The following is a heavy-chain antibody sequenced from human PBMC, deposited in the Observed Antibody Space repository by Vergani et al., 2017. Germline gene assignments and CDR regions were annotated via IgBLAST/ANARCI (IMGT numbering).Heavy chain of an antibody. D-gene: IGHD2-2*01. Sequence: QVQLQESGPGLVKPSETLSLTCTVSNDSVSNTFYYWGWIRQTPGKGLEWIGYIYYSGSTYYNPSLKSRVTISVDTSKNQFSLKLSSVTAADTAVYYCARERSKYCSSTSCANYYYYYYMDVWGKGTTVTVSS. CDR3: ARERSKYCSSTSCANYYYYYYMDV. J-gene: IGHJ6*03. CDR2: IYYSGST. V-gene: IGHV4-31*03. CDR1: NDSVSNTFYY.